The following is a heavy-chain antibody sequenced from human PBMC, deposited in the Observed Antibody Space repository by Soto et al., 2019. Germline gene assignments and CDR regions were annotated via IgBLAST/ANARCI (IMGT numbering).Heavy chain of an antibody. Sequence: GGSLRLSCAASGFTFSSYGMHWVRQAPGKGLEWVAVIWYDGSNKYYADSVKGRFTISRDNSKNTLYLQMNSLRAEDTAVYYCARDPSIAALDSWGQGTLVTVSS. D-gene: IGHD6-6*01. CDR3: ARDPSIAALDS. CDR2: IWYDGSNK. CDR1: GFTFSSYG. V-gene: IGHV3-33*01. J-gene: IGHJ4*02.